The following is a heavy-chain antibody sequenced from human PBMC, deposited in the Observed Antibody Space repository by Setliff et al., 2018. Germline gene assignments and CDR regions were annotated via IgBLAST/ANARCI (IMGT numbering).Heavy chain of an antibody. CDR2: FYHSAST. CDR1: GGSISSDH. Sequence: ETLSLTCIVSGGSISSDHWSWIRQPPGKPLEWIGYFYHSASTNYNPSLKGRVTMSADTSKNQLSLSLTSVSVADTAIYYCARSHYYASGNSHYYYMDVWGKGTAVTVSS. V-gene: IGHV4-59*08. D-gene: IGHD3-10*01. J-gene: IGHJ6*03. CDR3: ARSHYYASGNSHYYYMDV.